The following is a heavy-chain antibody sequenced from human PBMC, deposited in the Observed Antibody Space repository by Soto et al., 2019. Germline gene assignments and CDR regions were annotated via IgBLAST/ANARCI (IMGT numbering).Heavy chain of an antibody. CDR1: GYTFTSYY. Sequence: ASVKVSCKASGYTFTSYYMHWVRQAPGQGLEWMGIINPSGGSTSYAQKFQGRVTMTRAXXXXXIXMXLXXXRTEXTAVYYCARVRRSSGYYYGYWGQGTPVTVSS. CDR3: ARVRRSSGYYYGY. V-gene: IGHV1-46*01. J-gene: IGHJ4*02. CDR2: INPSGGST. D-gene: IGHD3-22*01.